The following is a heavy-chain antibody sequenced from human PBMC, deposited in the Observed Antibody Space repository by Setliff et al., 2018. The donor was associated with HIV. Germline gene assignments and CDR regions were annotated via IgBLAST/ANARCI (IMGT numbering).Heavy chain of an antibody. Sequence: PSETLSLTCLVSGGSISSYYWSWIRQSAGKGLEWIGRIYSSGSTNYNPSLKSRVTMSVDTSKNQFSLKLSSVTAADTAIYFCARASFYFESSRYYSTVSGFDYWGQGTLVTVSS. D-gene: IGHD3-22*01. V-gene: IGHV4-4*07. CDR3: ARASFYFESSRYYSTVSGFDY. CDR1: GGSISSYY. J-gene: IGHJ4*02. CDR2: IYSSGST.